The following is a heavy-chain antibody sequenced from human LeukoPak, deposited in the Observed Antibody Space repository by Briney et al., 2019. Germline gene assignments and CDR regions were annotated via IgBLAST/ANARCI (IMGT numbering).Heavy chain of an antibody. V-gene: IGHV1-46*01. CDR3: ARDALYYYGSGRSPRPEYYFDY. J-gene: IGHJ4*02. CDR1: GYTFTSYY. Sequence: ASGKVSCKASGYTFTSYYMHWVRQAPGQGLECMGISNPSGGSTTYTQKFQGRVTMTRDTSTSTVYMELSSLRSEDTAVYYCARDALYYYGSGRSPRPEYYFDYWGQGTLVTVSS. CDR2: SNPSGGST. D-gene: IGHD3-10*01.